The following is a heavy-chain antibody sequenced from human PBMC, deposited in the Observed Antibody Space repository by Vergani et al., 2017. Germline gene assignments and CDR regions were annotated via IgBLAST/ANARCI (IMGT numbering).Heavy chain of an antibody. D-gene: IGHD6-19*01. CDR3: ARHSTVEWLVKLGWIAP. CDR2: IYYSGST. J-gene: IGHJ5*02. Sequence: QLRLQESGPGLVKPSATLSLTCSISGASIRSSNYYWGWIRQPPGKGLEWIASIYYSGSTYYNPSLKSRVTISVDTSKNQFSLKLSSVTAADTAVDFCARHSTVEWLVKLGWIAPWGQGILFTVSS. V-gene: IGHV4-39*01. CDR1: GASIRSSNYY.